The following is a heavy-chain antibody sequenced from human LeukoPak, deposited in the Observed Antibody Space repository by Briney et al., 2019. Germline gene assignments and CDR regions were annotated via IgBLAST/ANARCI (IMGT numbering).Heavy chain of an antibody. CDR1: GYTFTGYY. J-gene: IGHJ4*02. D-gene: IGHD3-22*01. CDR3: ATDLVPTRFPYDTSGYPPDY. Sequence: GASVKVSCKASGYTFTGYYMHWVRQAPGQGLEWMGWINPNSGGTNYAQKFQGRVTMTRDTSISTAYMELSRLRFDDTAVYYCATDLVPTRFPYDTSGYPPDYWGQGTLVTVSS. CDR2: INPNSGGT. V-gene: IGHV1-2*02.